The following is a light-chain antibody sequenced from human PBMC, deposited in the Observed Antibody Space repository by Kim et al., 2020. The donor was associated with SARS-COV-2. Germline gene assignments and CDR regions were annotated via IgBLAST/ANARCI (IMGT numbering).Light chain of an antibody. V-gene: IGLV6-57*03. CDR1: SGFIASDY. Sequence: GKTVTIACTRTSGFIASDYVQWYQQRPGSAPTTVIYEDNLRPSGVPDRFSGSSDSSSNTASLTISGLETEDEADYYCQSFAGSAWVFGGGTQLTVL. J-gene: IGLJ3*02. CDR3: QSFAGSAWV. CDR2: EDN.